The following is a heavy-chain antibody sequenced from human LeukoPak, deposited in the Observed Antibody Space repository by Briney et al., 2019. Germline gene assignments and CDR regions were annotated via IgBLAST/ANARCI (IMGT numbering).Heavy chain of an antibody. CDR2: IWYDGSNK. Sequence: GRSLRLSCAASGFTFSSYGMHWVCQAPGKGLEWVAVIWYDGSNKYYADSVKGRFTISRDNSKNTLYLQMNSLRAEDTAVYYCARSQWELDAGSDYWGQGTLVTVSS. D-gene: IGHD1-26*01. CDR1: GFTFSSYG. J-gene: IGHJ4*02. CDR3: ARSQWELDAGSDY. V-gene: IGHV3-33*01.